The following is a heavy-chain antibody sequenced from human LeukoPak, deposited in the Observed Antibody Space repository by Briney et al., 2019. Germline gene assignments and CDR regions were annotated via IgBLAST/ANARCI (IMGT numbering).Heavy chain of an antibody. J-gene: IGHJ4*02. CDR1: GDSINSLDL. D-gene: IGHD3-16*01. V-gene: IGHV4-4*02. CDR2: MYLSGTT. CDR3: ARAGGFFSPFGY. Sequence: SETLSLTSTVSGDSINSLDLWSWVRQPPGKGLEWIGEMYLSGTTHSNPSVKSRVTISIDKSKNQFFLNLSSVTAADTAVYYCARAGGFFSPFGYWGQGTLVTVSS.